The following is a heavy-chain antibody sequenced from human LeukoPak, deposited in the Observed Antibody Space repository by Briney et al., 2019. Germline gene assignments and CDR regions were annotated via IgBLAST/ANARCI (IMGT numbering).Heavy chain of an antibody. CDR2: IRSDGSSN. J-gene: IGHJ4*02. CDR1: GFTFSSHG. CDR3: ARGPSGYHNT. Sequence: GGSLRLSCAASGFTFSSHGMHWVRQAPGKGLEWVTFIRSDGSSNYYGDSVKGRFTLPRDNFKNTLSLQMNSLRAEDTAVYYCARGPSGYHNTGGQGTLVTVSS. D-gene: IGHD5-12*01. V-gene: IGHV3-30*02.